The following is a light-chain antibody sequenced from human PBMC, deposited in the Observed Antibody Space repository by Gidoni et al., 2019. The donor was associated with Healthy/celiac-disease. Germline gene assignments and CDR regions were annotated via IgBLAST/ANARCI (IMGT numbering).Light chain of an antibody. V-gene: IGKV3-15*01. CDR1: QSVSSN. J-gene: IGKJ5*01. CDR2: GAS. CDR3: QHYNNWPLIT. Sequence: EIVMTQSPATLSVSPGERATLSCRASQSVSSNLAWYQQKPGQAPRLLIYGASTRATGIPARFSCSGSGTEFTLTISSLQSEDFAVYYCQHYNNWPLITFGQGTRLEIK.